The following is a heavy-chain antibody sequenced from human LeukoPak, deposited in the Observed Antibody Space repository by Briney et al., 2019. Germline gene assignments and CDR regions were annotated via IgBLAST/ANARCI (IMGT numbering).Heavy chain of an antibody. V-gene: IGHV4-59*01. Sequence: SETLSLTCSVSGGSISSYYWSWIRQPPGKGLEWIGYIYYSGSTNYNPSLKSRVTISVDTSKNQFSLKLSSVTAADTAVYYCARDGLRGAEPGLDYWGQGTLVTVSS. CDR2: IYYSGST. CDR1: GGSISSYY. D-gene: IGHD1-14*01. J-gene: IGHJ4*02. CDR3: ARDGLRGAEPGLDY.